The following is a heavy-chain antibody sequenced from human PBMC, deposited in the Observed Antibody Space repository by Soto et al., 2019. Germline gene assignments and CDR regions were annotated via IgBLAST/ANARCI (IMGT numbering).Heavy chain of an antibody. CDR2: ISARGGSS. D-gene: IGHD5-12*01. CDR3: AKGSIEYSASVDN. V-gene: IGHV3-23*01. Sequence: DVQLLESGGGLVQPGGSLRLSCAASGFSFSSYAMVWVRKPPGRGLEWVAVISARGGSSYFADSVKGRFTLSRDNSKNVLSLEMNSLRAEDTAIYFCAKGSIEYSASVDNWGQGTLVVVSS. J-gene: IGHJ4*02. CDR1: GFSFSSYA.